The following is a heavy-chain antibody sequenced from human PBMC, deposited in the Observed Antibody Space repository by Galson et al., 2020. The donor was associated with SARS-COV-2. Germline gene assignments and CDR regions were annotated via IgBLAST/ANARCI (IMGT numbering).Heavy chain of an antibody. CDR3: ARVFTCGGDCFPFDY. D-gene: IGHD2-21*02. Sequence: ASVKVSCKASGYTFTRYGISWVRQAPGQELEWMGWITAYNGNTNYAQKLRGRVTMTTDTSTSTAYMELRSLRSDDTAVYYCARVFTCGGDCFPFDYWGQGTLVTVSS. V-gene: IGHV1-18*04. J-gene: IGHJ4*02. CDR1: GYTFTRYG. CDR2: ITAYNGNT.